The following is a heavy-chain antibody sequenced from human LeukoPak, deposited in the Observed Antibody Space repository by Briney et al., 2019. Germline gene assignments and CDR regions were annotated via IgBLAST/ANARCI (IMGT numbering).Heavy chain of an antibody. V-gene: IGHV3-30*14. CDR2: ISYDGSHK. J-gene: IGHJ4*02. CDR3: ARRAGAYSHPYDY. CDR1: GFTFSSYA. Sequence: GRSLRLSCAASGFTFSSYAMHWVRQAPGKGLEWVALISYDGSHKYYSDSVKGRFTISRDNSKNTLYLQMNSLRAEDTAVYYCARRAGAYSHPYDYWGQGTLVTVSS. D-gene: IGHD4/OR15-4a*01.